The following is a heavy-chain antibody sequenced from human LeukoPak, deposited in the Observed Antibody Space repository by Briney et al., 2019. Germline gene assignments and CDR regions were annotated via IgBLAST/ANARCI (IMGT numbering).Heavy chain of an antibody. CDR1: GYTFTSYA. J-gene: IGHJ4*02. D-gene: IGHD4-17*01. CDR2: IDAGNGNT. CDR3: ARDRGSYGRRPGIDY. Sequence: ASVKVSCKASGYTFTSYAMHWVRQAPGQRLEWMGWIDAGNGNTKYSQKFQGRVTITRDTSASTAYMELSSLRSEDTAVYYCARDRGSYGRRPGIDYWGQGTLVTVSS. V-gene: IGHV1-3*01.